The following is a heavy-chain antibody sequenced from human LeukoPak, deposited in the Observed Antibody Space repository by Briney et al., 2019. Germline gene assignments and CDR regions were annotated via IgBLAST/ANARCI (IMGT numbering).Heavy chain of an antibody. Sequence: PGGSLRLSWPASGFTFTDYWMHWARQTPGKGLEWVSAISGSGGSTYYADSVKGRFTISRDNSKNTLYLQMNSLRAEDTAVYYCAKDQAPAGHYYGMDVWGQGTTVTVSS. V-gene: IGHV3-23*01. CDR1: GFTFTDYW. CDR3: AKDQAPAGHYYGMDV. J-gene: IGHJ6*02. D-gene: IGHD2-2*01. CDR2: ISGSGGST.